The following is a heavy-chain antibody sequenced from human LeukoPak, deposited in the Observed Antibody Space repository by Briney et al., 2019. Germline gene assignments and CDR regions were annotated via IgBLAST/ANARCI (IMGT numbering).Heavy chain of an antibody. J-gene: IGHJ4*02. CDR2: IIPIFGTA. Sequence: GASVKVSCKASGGTFSSYAISWVRQAPGQGLEWMGRIIPIFGTANYAQKFQGRVTITADESTSTAYMELSSLRSEDTAVYYSAREWVATYSHYFDYWGQGTLVTVSS. CDR1: GGTFSSYA. D-gene: IGHD5-12*01. V-gene: IGHV1-69*13. CDR3: AREWVATYSHYFDY.